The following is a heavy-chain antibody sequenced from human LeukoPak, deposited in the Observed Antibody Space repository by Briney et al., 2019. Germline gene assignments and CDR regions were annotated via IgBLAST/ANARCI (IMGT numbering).Heavy chain of an antibody. CDR2: INHSGST. V-gene: IGHV4-34*01. D-gene: IGHD4/OR15-4a*01. J-gene: IGHJ3*02. CDR3: ARRRLFLAHAFDI. CDR1: GGSFSGYY. Sequence: SETLSLTCAVCGGSFSGYYWSWIRQPPGKGLEWIGEINHSGSTNYNPSLKSRVTISVDTSKNQFSLKLSSVTAADTAVYYCARRRLFLAHAFDIWGQGTMVTVSS.